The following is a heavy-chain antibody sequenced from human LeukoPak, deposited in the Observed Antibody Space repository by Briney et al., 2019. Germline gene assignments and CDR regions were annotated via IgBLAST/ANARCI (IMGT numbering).Heavy chain of an antibody. J-gene: IGHJ4*02. Sequence: PSETLSLTCAVYGGSFSGYYRSWIRQPPGKGLEWIGEINHSGSTNYNPSLKSRVTISVDTSKNQFSLKLSSVTAADTAVYYCAISDYDILTGYYTGFDYWGQGSLVTVSS. CDR2: INHSGST. D-gene: IGHD3-9*01. V-gene: IGHV4-34*01. CDR1: GGSFSGYY. CDR3: AISDYDILTGYYTGFDY.